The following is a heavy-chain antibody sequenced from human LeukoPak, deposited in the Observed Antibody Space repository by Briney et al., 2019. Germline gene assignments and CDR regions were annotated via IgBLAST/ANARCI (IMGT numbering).Heavy chain of an antibody. CDR3: ARARNRGVTYWYFDL. Sequence: SETLSLTCAVSGGSISSGGYSWSWIRQPPGKGLEWIGYIYHSGSTYYNPSLKSRVTISVDRSKHQFSLKLSSVTAADTAVYYCARARNRGVTYWYFDLWGRGTLVTVSS. CDR2: IYHSGST. CDR1: GGSISSGGYS. J-gene: IGHJ2*01. D-gene: IGHD3-10*01. V-gene: IGHV4-30-2*01.